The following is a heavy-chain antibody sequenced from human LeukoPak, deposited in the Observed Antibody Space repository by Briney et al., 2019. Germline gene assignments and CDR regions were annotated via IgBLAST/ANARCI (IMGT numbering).Heavy chain of an antibody. J-gene: IGHJ4*02. CDR2: IKQDGSEK. D-gene: IGHD3-22*01. V-gene: IGHV3-7*01. CDR3: ARDDDYYDSSGYYYDYFDY. CDR1: GFTFSSYW. Sequence: GGSLRLSCAASGFTFSSYWMSWVRQAPGKGLEWVANIKQDGSEKYYVDSVKGRFTISRDNAKNSLYLQMNSLRAEDTAVYYCARDDDYYDSSGYYYDYFDYWGQGTLVTVSS.